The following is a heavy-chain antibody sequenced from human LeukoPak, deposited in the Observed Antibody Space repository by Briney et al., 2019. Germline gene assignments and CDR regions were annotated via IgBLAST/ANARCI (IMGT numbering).Heavy chain of an antibody. J-gene: IGHJ5*02. D-gene: IGHD3-3*01. CDR2: ISAYNGNT. V-gene: IGHV1-18*01. Sequence: ASVKVSCKASGYTFTSYGISWVRQAPGQGLEWMGWISAYNGNTNYAQKLQGRVTMTTDTSTSTAYMELRSLRSDDTAVYYCARAGEYDFWSGYYPNWFDPWGQGTLVTVSS. CDR1: GYTFTSYG. CDR3: ARAGEYDFWSGYYPNWFDP.